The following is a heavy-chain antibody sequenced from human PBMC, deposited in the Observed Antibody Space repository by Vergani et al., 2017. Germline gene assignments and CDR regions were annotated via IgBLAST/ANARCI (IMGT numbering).Heavy chain of an antibody. J-gene: IGHJ4*02. CDR2: IHYSENT. D-gene: IGHD6-19*01. CDR3: ARQRPGSGWSPGDFDD. V-gene: IGHV4-59*08. CDR1: FDSIRNLY. Sequence: QLQLQESGPGLVKSSETLSLTCSVSFDSIRNLYCNWIRQPPGKGLEWIGSIHYSENTNYNPSLKTRVTISVDTSKNQFSLKVTSVTAADTAVYFCARQRPGSGWSPGDFDDWGQGILVTVSS.